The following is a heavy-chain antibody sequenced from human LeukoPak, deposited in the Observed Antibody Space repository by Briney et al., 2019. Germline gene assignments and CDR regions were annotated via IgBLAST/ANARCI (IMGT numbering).Heavy chain of an antibody. CDR1: GFTFDDYA. Sequence: PGGSLRLSCAASGFTFDDYAMHWVRQAPGKGLEWVSGISWNSGSIGYADSVKGRFTISRDNAKNSLYLQMNSLRAEDTAVYYCAKDLAAAGLGAFDIWGQGTMVTVSS. CDR3: AKDLAAAGLGAFDI. CDR2: ISWNSGSI. V-gene: IGHV3-9*01. J-gene: IGHJ3*02. D-gene: IGHD6-13*01.